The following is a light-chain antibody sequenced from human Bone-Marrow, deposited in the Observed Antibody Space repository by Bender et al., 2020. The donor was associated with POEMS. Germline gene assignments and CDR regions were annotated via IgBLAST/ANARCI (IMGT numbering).Light chain of an antibody. V-gene: IGLV2-23*01. CDR1: ISDVGAYNL. CDR3: SSYTARKTWV. Sequence: QSALTQPASVSGSPGQSITISCTGTISDVGAYNLVSWYRQDPGKAPKLIIYEPTKRPSGVSHRFSGSKSGNTASLTIFGLQAEDEADYYCSSYTARKTWVFGGGAKLTVL. CDR2: EPT. J-gene: IGLJ3*02.